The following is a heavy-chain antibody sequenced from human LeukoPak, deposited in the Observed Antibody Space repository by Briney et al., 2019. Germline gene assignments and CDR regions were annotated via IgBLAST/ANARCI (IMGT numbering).Heavy chain of an antibody. Sequence: ASVKVSCKASGYTFTSYAMNWVRQAPGQGLEWMGWINTNTGNPTYAQGFTGRFVFSLDTSVSTAYLQISSLKAEDTAVYYCARVTRATATPPFDYWGQGTLVTVSS. CDR3: ARVTRATATPPFDY. J-gene: IGHJ4*02. V-gene: IGHV7-4-1*02. CDR2: INTNTGNP. CDR1: GYTFTSYA. D-gene: IGHD1-26*01.